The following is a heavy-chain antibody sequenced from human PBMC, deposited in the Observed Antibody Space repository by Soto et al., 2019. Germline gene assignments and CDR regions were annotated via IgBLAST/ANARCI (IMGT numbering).Heavy chain of an antibody. CDR2: IYPGDSDT. CDR1: GYSFTSYC. D-gene: IGHD3-10*01. CDR3: AGGGVRGVITRTRDYYGMDV. J-gene: IGHJ6*02. Sequence: GESLKISCKGSGYSFTSYCIGWVRQMPGKGLEWMGIIYPGDSDTRYSPSFQGQVTISAAKSISTAYLQWSSLKASDTAMYYCAGGGVRGVITRTRDYYGMDVWGQGTTVTVSS. V-gene: IGHV5-51*01.